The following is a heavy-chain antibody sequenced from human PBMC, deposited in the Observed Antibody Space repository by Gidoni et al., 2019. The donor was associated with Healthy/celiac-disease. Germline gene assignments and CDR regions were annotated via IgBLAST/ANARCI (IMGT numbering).Heavy chain of an antibody. CDR1: GYTLTELS. CDR2: FDPEDGET. CDR3: ATFPVGFLDPSGAPPPPVNWFDP. Sequence: QVQLVQSGAEVKKPGASVKVSCKVSGYTLTELSMPWVRQAPGKGLEWMGGFDPEDGETIYAQKFQGRVTMTEDTSTDTAYMELSSLRSEDTAVYYCATFPVGFLDPSGAPPPPVNWFDPWGQGTLVTVSS. D-gene: IGHD3-3*01. V-gene: IGHV1-24*01. J-gene: IGHJ5*02.